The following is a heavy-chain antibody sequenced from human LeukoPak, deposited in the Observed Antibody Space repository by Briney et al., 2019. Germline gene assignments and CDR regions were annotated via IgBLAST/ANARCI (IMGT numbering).Heavy chain of an antibody. CDR2: ISWNSGSI. D-gene: IGHD2-2*01. CDR3: AKELHPDIVVVPAAPGGFDY. Sequence: GGSLRLSCAASGFTFDDYAMHWVRQAPGKGLEWVSGISWNSGSIGYADSVKGRFTISRDNAKNSLYLQMNSLRAEDTALYYCAKELHPDIVVVPAAPGGFDYWGQGTLVTVSS. CDR1: GFTFDDYA. V-gene: IGHV3-9*01. J-gene: IGHJ4*02.